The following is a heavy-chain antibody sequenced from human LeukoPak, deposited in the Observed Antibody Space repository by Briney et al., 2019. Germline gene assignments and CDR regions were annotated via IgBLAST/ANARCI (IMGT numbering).Heavy chain of an antibody. CDR1: GFTFSTYW. J-gene: IGHJ6*02. D-gene: IGHD3-10*01. Sequence: GGSLRLSCAASGFTFSTYWMNWVRQAPGKGLEWVSYISSSGSTIYYADSVKGRFTISRDNAKNSLYLQMNSLRAEDTAVYYCARTDGSGSYYTIHYYYYYGMDVWGQGTTVTVSS. CDR2: ISSSGSTI. V-gene: IGHV3-48*04. CDR3: ARTDGSGSYYTIHYYYYYGMDV.